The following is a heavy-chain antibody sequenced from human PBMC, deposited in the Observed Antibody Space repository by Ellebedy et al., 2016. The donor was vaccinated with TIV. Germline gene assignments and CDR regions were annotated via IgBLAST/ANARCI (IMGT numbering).Heavy chain of an antibody. CDR1: GASISSYY. Sequence: SEILSLTCNVSGASISSYYWSWIRQPPGKGLEWIGYMSYSGSTNYNPSLKSRVTISVDTSKSQFSLKLTSVTAADTAVYYCASRASGRSDLGRGLYFENWGQGTLATVSS. J-gene: IGHJ4*02. CDR2: MSYSGST. D-gene: IGHD1-26*01. V-gene: IGHV4-59*08. CDR3: ASRASGRSDLGRGLYFEN.